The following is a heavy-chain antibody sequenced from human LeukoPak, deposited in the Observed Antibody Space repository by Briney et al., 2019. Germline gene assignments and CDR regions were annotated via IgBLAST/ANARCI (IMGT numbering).Heavy chain of an antibody. Sequence: GRSLRPSCTASGFTFSSYSMNCVRQAPGKGLEWVSCISSSSSYIYYAYSLKGRFTSSRDNAKNSLYLQMNSLRAEDTGVYYCARGPAANSGNYYVGDYWGQGTLVTVSS. J-gene: IGHJ4*02. D-gene: IGHD1-26*01. V-gene: IGHV3-21*01. CDR2: ISSSSSYI. CDR3: ARGPAANSGNYYVGDY. CDR1: GFTFSSYS.